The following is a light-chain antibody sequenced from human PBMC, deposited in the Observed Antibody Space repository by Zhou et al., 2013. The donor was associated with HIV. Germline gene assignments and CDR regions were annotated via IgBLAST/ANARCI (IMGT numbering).Light chain of an antibody. V-gene: IGKV1-39*01. Sequence: DIQMTQSPSSLSASVGDRVTITCRASQSISNYLNWYQQKPGKAPKLLIYAASTLQSGVPSRFSGRGSGTDFTLTISSLQPEDFATYYCQQSYSLLFTFGPGTKVGYQT. CDR1: QSISNY. CDR2: AAS. J-gene: IGKJ3*01. CDR3: QQSYSLLFT.